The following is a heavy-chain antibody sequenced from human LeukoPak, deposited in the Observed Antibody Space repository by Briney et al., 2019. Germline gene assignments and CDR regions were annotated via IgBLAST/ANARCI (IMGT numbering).Heavy chain of an antibody. CDR1: GGSIDGYI. J-gene: IGHJ2*01. D-gene: IGHD4-23*01. CDR2: IYHTGGT. V-gene: IGHV4-59*08. CDR3: VRLSVVSPHRYFDL. Sequence: PSETLSLTCTVSGGSIDGYIWSWVRQAAGKGLEWIAYIYHTGGTNYRPSLKSRATISLDTSINQFFLRLTSVTAADTAVYYCVRLSVVSPHRYFDLWGRGTLVSVSS.